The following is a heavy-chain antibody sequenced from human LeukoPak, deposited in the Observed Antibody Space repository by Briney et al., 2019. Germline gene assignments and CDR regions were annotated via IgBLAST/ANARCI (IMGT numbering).Heavy chain of an antibody. CDR2: INPSGTST. CDR3: ARAHTSAPGTLFDH. V-gene: IGHV1-46*01. D-gene: IGHD3-3*01. J-gene: IGHJ4*02. CDR1: GYTFSSYY. Sequence: ASVKVSCKASGYTFSSYYMHWVRQAPGQGLEWMGRINPSGTSTSYAQKFQGRVTVTRDTSTSTLYMELGSLTSEDTALYYCARAHTSAPGTLFDHWGQGTLVTVSS.